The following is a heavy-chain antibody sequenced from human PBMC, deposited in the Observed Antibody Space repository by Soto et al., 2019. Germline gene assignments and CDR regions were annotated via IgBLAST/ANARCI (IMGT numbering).Heavy chain of an antibody. Sequence: QVHLVQSGTEVKEPGASVKVSCKASASTFTGYTINWVRQAPGQGLEWMGWISTFNGNTKYAENFEGRVPMTPNSSPTTAYMKLTSLTFDDTAVYFCAMGTVTSGRWFGPWGQGNLVSVSS. D-gene: IGHD4-17*01. J-gene: IGHJ5*02. CDR1: ASTFTGYT. V-gene: IGHV1-18*04. CDR3: AMGTVTSGRWFGP. CDR2: ISTFNGNT.